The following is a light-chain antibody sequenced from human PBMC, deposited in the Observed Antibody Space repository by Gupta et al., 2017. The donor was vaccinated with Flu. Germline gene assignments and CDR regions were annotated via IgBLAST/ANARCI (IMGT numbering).Light chain of an antibody. Sequence: QFALASPPSPSGSPGQSVTISCTGTSSDVGGYNFVSWYQQHPGKAPKLMIYEVNKRPSGVPDRFSGSKSGNTASLTVPGLQPEDEADYYCSSYAGSNNLVFGGGTKLTVL. J-gene: IGLJ2*01. CDR3: SSYAGSNNLV. V-gene: IGLV2-8*01. CDR2: EVN. CDR1: SSDVGGYNF.